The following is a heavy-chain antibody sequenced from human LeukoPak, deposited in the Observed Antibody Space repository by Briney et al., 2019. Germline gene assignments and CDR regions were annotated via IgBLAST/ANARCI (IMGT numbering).Heavy chain of an antibody. D-gene: IGHD2-2*02. CDR2: IYYSGST. J-gene: IGHJ4*02. CDR1: GGSISSYY. V-gene: IGHV4-59*12. CDR3: AICIVVVPAAIGFDY. Sequence: SETLSLTCTVSGGSISSYYWSWIQQPPGKGLEWIGYIYYSGSTNYNPSLKSRVTISVDTSKNQFSLKLSSVTAADTAVYYCAICIVVVPAAIGFDYWGQGTLVTVSS.